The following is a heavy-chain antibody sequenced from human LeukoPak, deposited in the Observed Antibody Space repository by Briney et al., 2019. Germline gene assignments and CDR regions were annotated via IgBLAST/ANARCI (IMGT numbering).Heavy chain of an antibody. CDR2: IFHSGST. D-gene: IGHD3-3*01. CDR3: ARVVTIVGVANWFDP. CDR1: GGSVSTKNW. Sequence: SETLSLTCAVSGGSVSTKNWWSWVRQAPGKGLECVGEIFHSGSTSYNPSLKSRVTVSIDKSKNQFSLKLSSVTASDTAVYYCARVVTIVGVANWFDPWGQGTLVTVSS. V-gene: IGHV4-4*02. J-gene: IGHJ5*02.